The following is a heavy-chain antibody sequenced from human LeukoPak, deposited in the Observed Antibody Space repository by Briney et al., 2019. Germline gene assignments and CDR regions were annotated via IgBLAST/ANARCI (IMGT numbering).Heavy chain of an antibody. J-gene: IGHJ6*03. D-gene: IGHD3-9*01. V-gene: IGHV4-34*01. CDR2: INHSGST. Sequence: SETLSLTCAVYGGSFSGYYWSWIRQPPGKGLEWIGEINHSGSTNYNPSLKSRVTISIDTSKNQFSLKLSSVTAADTAVYYCARGQTPNVLRYFDWSFHYYYYMDVWGKGTTVTISS. CDR3: ARGQTPNVLRYFDWSFHYYYYMDV. CDR1: GGSFSGYY.